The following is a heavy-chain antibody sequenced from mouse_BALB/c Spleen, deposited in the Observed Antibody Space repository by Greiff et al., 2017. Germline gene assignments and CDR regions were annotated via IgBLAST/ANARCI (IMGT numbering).Heavy chain of an antibody. CDR1: GYTFTSYW. Sequence: VQLQQSGAELAKPWASVKMSCKASGYTFTSYWMHWVKQRPGQGLEWIGYINPSTGYTEYNQKFKDKATLTADKSSSTAYMQLSSLTSEDSAVYYCARYYYGSSYGAMDYWGQGTSVTVSS. J-gene: IGHJ4*01. CDR3: ARYYYGSSYGAMDY. CDR2: INPSTGYT. D-gene: IGHD1-1*01. V-gene: IGHV1-7*01.